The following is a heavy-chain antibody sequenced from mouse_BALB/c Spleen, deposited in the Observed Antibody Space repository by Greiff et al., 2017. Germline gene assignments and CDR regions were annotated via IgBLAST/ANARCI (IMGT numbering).Heavy chain of an antibody. V-gene: IGHV14-1*02. Sequence: EVKLVESGAELVRPGALVKLSCKASGFNIKDYYMHWVKQRPEQGLEWIGWIDPENGNTIYDPKFQGKASITADTSSNTAYLQLSSLTSEDTAVYYCARWGTMITTDWYFDVWGAGTTVTVSS. CDR1: GFNIKDYY. D-gene: IGHD2-4*01. CDR2: IDPENGNT. CDR3: ARWGTMITTDWYFDV. J-gene: IGHJ1*01.